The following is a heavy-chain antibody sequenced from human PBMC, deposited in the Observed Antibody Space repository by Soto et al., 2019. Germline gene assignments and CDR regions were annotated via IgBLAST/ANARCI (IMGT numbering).Heavy chain of an antibody. D-gene: IGHD6-6*01. V-gene: IGHV3-30-3*01. CDR3: ARDPLATRSEDYYFDY. J-gene: IGHJ4*01. Sequence: QVQLVESGGGVVQPGRSLRLSCAASGFTFNTYAMHWVRQAPGKGLEWLAVISYHGYNTYFADSVKGRFSISRDNSKNTLYLQMNSLKPEDTAVYYWARDPLATRSEDYYFDYWGHGTLVTVSS. CDR1: GFTFNTYA. CDR2: ISYHGYNT.